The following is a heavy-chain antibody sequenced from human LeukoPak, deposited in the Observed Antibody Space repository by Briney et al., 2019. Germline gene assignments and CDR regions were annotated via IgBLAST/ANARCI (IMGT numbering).Heavy chain of an antibody. CDR1: GFTFSSYA. J-gene: IGHJ6*02. D-gene: IGHD7-27*01. V-gene: IGHV3-64*01. CDR2: ISSNGGST. CDR3: VRGRLTGGPRYYYYGMDV. Sequence: PGGSLRLSCAASGFTFSSYAMHWVRQAPGKGLEYVSAISSNGGSTYYANSVKGRFTISRDNSKNTLYLQMSSLRAEDTAVYYCVRGRLTGGPRYYYYGMDVWGQGTTVTVSS.